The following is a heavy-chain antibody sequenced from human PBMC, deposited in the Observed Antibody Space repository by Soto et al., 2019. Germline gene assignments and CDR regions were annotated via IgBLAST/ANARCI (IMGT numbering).Heavy chain of an antibody. D-gene: IGHD5-18*01. CDR3: ARRLGGYSYGYCWFDP. CDR2: IIPIFGTA. J-gene: IGHJ5*02. Sequence: QVQLVQSGAEVKKPGSSVKVSCKASGGTFSSYAISWVRQAPGQGLEWMGGIIPIFGTANYAQKFQGRVTITADESTSTAYLELSSLRSEDTAVYYCARRLGGYSYGYCWFDPWGQGTLVTVSS. CDR1: GGTFSSYA. V-gene: IGHV1-69*01.